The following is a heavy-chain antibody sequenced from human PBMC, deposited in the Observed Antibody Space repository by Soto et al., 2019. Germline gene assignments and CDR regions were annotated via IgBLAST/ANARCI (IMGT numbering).Heavy chain of an antibody. CDR2: SRNKANSYST. V-gene: IGHV3-72*01. J-gene: IGHJ4*02. CDR3: ARFSGSYTRGLDY. Sequence: EVQLVESGGGLVQPGGSLRLSCAASGFTFSDHYMDWVRQAPGKGLEWVGRSRNKANSYSTEYAASVKGRFTISRDKSKNSLYLKRNSLKTEDTAVYYCARFSGSYTRGLDYWGQGTLVTVPS. CDR1: GFTFSDHY. D-gene: IGHD1-26*01.